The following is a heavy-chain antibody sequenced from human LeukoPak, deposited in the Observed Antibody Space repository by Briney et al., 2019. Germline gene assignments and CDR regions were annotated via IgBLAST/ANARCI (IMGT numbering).Heavy chain of an antibody. V-gene: IGHV4-59*01. D-gene: IGHD1-26*01. J-gene: IGHJ4*02. CDR1: GGSIRSYY. Sequence: SETLSLTCTVSGGSIRSYYWSWIRQPPGKGLEWIGYIYYSGSTNYNPSLKSRVTISVDTSKNQFSLKLSSVTAADTAVYYCARAGRSDSGELLKPDFDYWGQGTLVTVSS. CDR3: ARAGRSDSGELLKPDFDY. CDR2: IYYSGST.